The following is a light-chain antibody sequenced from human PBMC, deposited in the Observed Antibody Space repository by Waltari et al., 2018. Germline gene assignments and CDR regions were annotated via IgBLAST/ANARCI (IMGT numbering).Light chain of an antibody. CDR2: SVS. Sequence: DAVMTQSPLSLSVTLGQPASISCKSSQGLVFGDGNTYLNWFQQKPGQSPRRLIYSVSNRDFGVPDRLSGSGSGTDFTLRISRVEADDVGFYYCMQGTHWPHTFGQGTRLEIK. CDR3: MQGTHWPHT. V-gene: IGKV2-30*01. CDR1: QGLVFGDGNTY. J-gene: IGKJ2*01.